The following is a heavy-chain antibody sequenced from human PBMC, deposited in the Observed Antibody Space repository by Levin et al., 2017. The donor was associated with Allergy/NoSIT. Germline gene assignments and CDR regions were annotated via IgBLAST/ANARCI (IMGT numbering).Heavy chain of an antibody. J-gene: IGHJ6*03. CDR3: AISKSYYYYSHMDV. CDR1: GSTFTTYA. Sequence: GASVKVSCKASGSTFTTYAITWVRQAPGQGLEWMGWISAHSGNTNYAQKLQGRVTMTTDTSTSTAYMELRSLRSDDTAVYYCAISKSYYYYSHMDVWGKGTTVTVSS. V-gene: IGHV1-18*01. CDR2: ISAHSGNT.